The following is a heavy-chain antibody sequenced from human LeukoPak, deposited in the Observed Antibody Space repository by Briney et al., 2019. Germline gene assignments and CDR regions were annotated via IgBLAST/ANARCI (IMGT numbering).Heavy chain of an antibody. J-gene: IGHJ4*02. CDR3: ARRDFWRRTDFDY. CDR1: GYSISSGYY. CDR2: IYHSGST. V-gene: IGHV4-38-2*01. D-gene: IGHD3/OR15-3a*01. Sequence: TSETLSLTCAVSGYSISSGYYWGWIRPPPGKGLEWIGRIYHSGSTYYNPSLKSRVTISVDTSKNQFSLKLSSVTAADTAVYYCARRDFWRRTDFDYWGQGTLVTVSS.